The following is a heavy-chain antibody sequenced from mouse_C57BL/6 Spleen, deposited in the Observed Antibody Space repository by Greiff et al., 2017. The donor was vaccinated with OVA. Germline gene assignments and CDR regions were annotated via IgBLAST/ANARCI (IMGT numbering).Heavy chain of an antibody. Sequence: QVQLQQSGAELVKPGASVKISCKASGYAFSSYWMNWVKQRPGKGLEWIGQIYPGDGDTNYNGKFKGKATLTADKSSSTAYMQLSSLTSEDSAVYFCARRGTVVAENYFDYWGQGTTLTVSS. CDR1: GYAFSSYW. CDR3: ARRGTVVAENYFDY. CDR2: IYPGDGDT. V-gene: IGHV1-80*01. D-gene: IGHD1-1*01. J-gene: IGHJ2*01.